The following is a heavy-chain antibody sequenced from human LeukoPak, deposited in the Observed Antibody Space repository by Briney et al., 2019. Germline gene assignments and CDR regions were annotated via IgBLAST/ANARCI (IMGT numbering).Heavy chain of an antibody. CDR3: AKDIQGYYYYGMDV. CDR2: ISGSGGST. CDR1: GFTFSSYA. V-gene: IGHV3-23*01. Sequence: GGSLRLSCAASGFTFSSYAMSWVRQAPGKGLEWVSAISGSGGSTYYADSVKGRFTISRDNSKNTLYLQMNSLGAEDTAVYYCAKDIQGYYYYGMDVWGQGTTVTVSS. J-gene: IGHJ6*02.